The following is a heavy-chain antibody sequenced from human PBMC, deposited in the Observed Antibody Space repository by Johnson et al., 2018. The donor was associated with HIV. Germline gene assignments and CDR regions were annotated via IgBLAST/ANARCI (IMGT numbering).Heavy chain of an antibody. CDR3: AKDPGTYYNFWSGSTGAFDI. Sequence: VQLVESGGGLVQPGGSLRLSCAASGFTVSSNEMSWVRQAPGKGLEWVSSISGGSTYYADSRKGRFTISRDNAKNSLYLQMNSLRAEDTAVYYCAKDPGTYYNFWSGSTGAFDIWGQGTMVTVSS. D-gene: IGHD3-3*01. J-gene: IGHJ3*02. CDR1: GFTVSSNE. V-gene: IGHV3-38-3*01. CDR2: ISGGST.